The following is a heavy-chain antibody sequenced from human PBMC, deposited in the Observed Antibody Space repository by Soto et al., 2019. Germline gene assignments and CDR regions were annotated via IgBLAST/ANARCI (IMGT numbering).Heavy chain of an antibody. Sequence: ASVKVSWKASGFTFTSSAIQWVRQARGQSLEWMGWVNAGNGYTKYLQNFQGRVTISSDTSASTTYMELNSLRSEDTAVYYCARGAHTYGYVFDYWGQGTLVTVSS. CDR1: GFTFTSSA. J-gene: IGHJ4*02. CDR2: VNAGNGYT. CDR3: ARGAHTYGYVFDY. V-gene: IGHV1-3*01. D-gene: IGHD5-18*01.